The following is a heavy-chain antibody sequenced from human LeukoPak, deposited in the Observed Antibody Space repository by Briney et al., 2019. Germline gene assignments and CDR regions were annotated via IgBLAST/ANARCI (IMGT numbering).Heavy chain of an antibody. V-gene: IGHV1-2*02. D-gene: IGHD1-26*01. CDR3: AREGPIVGATHLVDY. J-gene: IGHJ4*02. CDR2: INPNSGGT. CDR1: GYTFTDYY. Sequence: GASVKVSCKASGYTFTDYYVHWVRQAPGQGLEGMGWINPNSGGTNYAQKFQGRVTMTRDTSISTAYIELSRLRSDDTAVYYCAREGPIVGATHLVDYWGQGTLVTVSS.